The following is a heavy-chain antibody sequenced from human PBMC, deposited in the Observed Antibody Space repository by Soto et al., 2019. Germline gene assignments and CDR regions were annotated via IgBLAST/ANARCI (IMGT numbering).Heavy chain of an antibody. CDR3: AHIPITICGVVITNWFDP. CDR2: IYWNDDK. Sequence: SGPTLVNPTQTLTLTCTFSGFSLSTSGVGVGWIRQPPGKALEWLALIYWNDDKRYSPSLKSRLTITKDTSKNQVVLTMTNMDPVDTATYYCAHIPITICGVVITNWFDPWGQGTLVTVSS. V-gene: IGHV2-5*01. J-gene: IGHJ5*02. CDR1: GFSLSTSGVG. D-gene: IGHD3-3*01.